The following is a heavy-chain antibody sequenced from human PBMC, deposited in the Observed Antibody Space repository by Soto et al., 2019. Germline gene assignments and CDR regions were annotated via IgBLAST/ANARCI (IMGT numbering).Heavy chain of an antibody. CDR3: AKRRCSTSSCYYFDY. Sequence: GGSLRLSCAASGFTFSDYAMSWVRQAPGKGLEWVSAASGSAGSTYYADSVKGRFTISRDNSKNTLYLQMNSLRAEDTAVYYCAKRRCSTSSCYYFDYWGQGTLVTVSS. D-gene: IGHD2-2*01. J-gene: IGHJ4*02. V-gene: IGHV3-23*01. CDR1: GFTFSDYA. CDR2: ASGSAGST.